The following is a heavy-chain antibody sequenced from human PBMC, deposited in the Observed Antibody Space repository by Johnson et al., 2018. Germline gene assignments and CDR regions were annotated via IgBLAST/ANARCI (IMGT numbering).Heavy chain of an antibody. V-gene: IGHV4-31*03. CDR1: GASINSGDYY. CDR3: PRDRLKIPEGGTTYYFDFGMDV. Sequence: QVQLQESGPGLVKPSQTLSLSCIVSGASINSGDYYWTWIRQHPEKGLEWIGNIFYSGRTYSNPSLKSRVSISVDTSKNQFSLNLTSVTDADTAVYYCPRDRLKIPEGGTTYYFDFGMDVWGQGTTVTVSS. CDR2: IFYSGRT. D-gene: IGHD1-14*01. J-gene: IGHJ6*02.